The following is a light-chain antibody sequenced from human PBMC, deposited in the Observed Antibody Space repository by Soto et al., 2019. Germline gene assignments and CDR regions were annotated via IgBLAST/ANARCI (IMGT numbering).Light chain of an antibody. CDR3: QQYNNWPRT. CDR2: GAS. J-gene: IGKJ1*01. V-gene: IGKV3-15*01. Sequence: EIVMTQSPATLSVSPGERGTLSCRASQSVSSNLAWYQQQPGQAPRLLISGASTRATGIPARFSGSGSGTEFTLTISSLQSEDFAVYYCQQYNNWPRTFGQGTKVDIK. CDR1: QSVSSN.